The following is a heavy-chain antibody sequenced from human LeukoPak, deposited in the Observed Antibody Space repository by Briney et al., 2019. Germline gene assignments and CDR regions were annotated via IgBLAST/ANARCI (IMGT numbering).Heavy chain of an antibody. CDR2: IKKDGSET. V-gene: IGHV3-7*03. D-gene: IGHD5-12*01. CDR3: ARGPYSGTTYYFDY. CDR1: GFTFSTSW. Sequence: GGSLRLSRAASGFTFSTSWMSWVRQVPGKGLEWVANIKKDGSETYYVDSVKGRFTISRDNAKNSLYLQMNSLRAEDTAMYYCARGPYSGTTYYFDYWGQGTLVTVSS. J-gene: IGHJ4*02.